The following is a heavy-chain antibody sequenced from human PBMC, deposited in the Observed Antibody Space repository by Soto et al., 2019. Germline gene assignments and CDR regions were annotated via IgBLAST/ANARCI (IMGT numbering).Heavy chain of an antibody. CDR1: GFTFSNAW. D-gene: IGHD3-10*01. CDR3: TTVGGFLDAFDI. CDR2: IKSKTDGGTT. V-gene: IGHV3-15*07. Sequence: EVQLVESGGGLVKPGGSLRLSCAASGFTFSNAWMNWVRQAPGKGLEWVGRIKSKTDGGTTDYAAPVKGRFTISRDDSKTTQYLQMNSLKTGDTAVYYCTTVGGFLDAFDIWGQGTMVTVSS. J-gene: IGHJ3*02.